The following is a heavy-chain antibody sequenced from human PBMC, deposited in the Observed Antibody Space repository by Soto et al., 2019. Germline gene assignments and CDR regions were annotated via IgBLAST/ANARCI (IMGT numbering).Heavy chain of an antibody. CDR2: ISGSGGST. V-gene: IGHV3-23*01. CDR1: GFTFSSYA. D-gene: IGHD2-8*01. J-gene: IGHJ4*02. CDR3: AKEDIVLMVYAINLDY. Sequence: GGSLRLSCAASGFTFSSYAMSWVRQAPGKGLEWVSAISGSGGSTYYADSVKGRFTIYRDNSKNTLYLQMNSLRAEDTAVYYSAKEDIVLMVYAINLDYWGQGTLVTVSS.